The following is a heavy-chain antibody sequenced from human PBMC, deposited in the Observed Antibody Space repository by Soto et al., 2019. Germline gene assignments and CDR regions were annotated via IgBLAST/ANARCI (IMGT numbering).Heavy chain of an antibody. J-gene: IGHJ4*02. D-gene: IGHD3-10*01. Sequence: QVQLQESGPGLVKPSETLSLTCTVSGGSISSYYWSWIRQPPGKGLEWTGYIYYSGSTNYNPSLKVRGTTSVDTPKNQFSLKLSSGTAADTALYDCARNVLWFGRPYYFDYWGQGRLVTVSS. CDR3: ARNVLWFGRPYYFDY. V-gene: IGHV4-59*01. CDR1: GGSISSYY. CDR2: IYYSGST.